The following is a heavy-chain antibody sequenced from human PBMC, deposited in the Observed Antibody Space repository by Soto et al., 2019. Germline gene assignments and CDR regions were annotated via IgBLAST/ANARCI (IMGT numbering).Heavy chain of an antibody. CDR2: IDPRAGRT. CDR3: ARDRDDSSGYPFDS. Sequence: QVQLVQSGAEVKKPGASVKVSCKASGYTFTTYYMHWIRQAPGQGPEWMGIIDPRAGRTGYAQRFQGRVTLTSDTTTITVYMELSSLRSDDTAIYYCARDRDDSSGYPFDSWGQGTLVTVSS. D-gene: IGHD3-22*01. CDR1: GYTFTTYY. V-gene: IGHV1-46*01. J-gene: IGHJ4*02.